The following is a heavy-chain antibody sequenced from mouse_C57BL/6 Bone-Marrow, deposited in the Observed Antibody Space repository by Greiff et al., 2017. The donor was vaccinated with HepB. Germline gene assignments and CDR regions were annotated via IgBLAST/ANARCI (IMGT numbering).Heavy chain of an antibody. CDR2: INPGSGGT. V-gene: IGHV1-54*01. Sequence: QVQLQQSGAELVRPGTSVKVSCKASGYAFTNYLIEWVKQRPGQGLEWIGVINPGSGGTNYNEKFKGKATLTADKSSSTAYMQLSSLTSEDSAVYFCARSGLHTYWGQGTLVTVSA. CDR1: GYAFTNYL. D-gene: IGHD3-1*01. J-gene: IGHJ3*01. CDR3: ARSGLHTY.